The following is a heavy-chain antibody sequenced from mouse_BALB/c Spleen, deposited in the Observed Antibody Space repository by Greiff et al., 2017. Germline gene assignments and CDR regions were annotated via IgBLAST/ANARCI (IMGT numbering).Heavy chain of an antibody. J-gene: IGHJ3*01. Sequence: EVKLEESGGGLVQPGGSRKLSCAASGFTFSSFGMHWVRQAPEKGLEWVAYISSGSSSNYYADTMKGRFTISRDNTKKTLFLQMTSLRSEDTALYDSARRDDYDRCAYWGQGTLVTVSA. V-gene: IGHV5-17*02. CDR1: GFTFSSFG. CDR2: ISSGSSSN. CDR3: ARRDDYDRCAY. D-gene: IGHD2-4*01.